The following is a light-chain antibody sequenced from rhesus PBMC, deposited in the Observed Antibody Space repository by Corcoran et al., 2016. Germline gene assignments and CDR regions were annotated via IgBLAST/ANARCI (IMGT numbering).Light chain of an antibody. J-gene: IGKJ1*01. CDR3: QQYDDLPRT. Sequence: DIQMTQSPSSLSASVGDKVTITCHASQGISSFLAWYQQKPGKAPKPLIYDASSLQSGVPSRFSGSGVGPDYTLTISSLQPEDFATYYGQQYDDLPRTFGQGTKVEIK. CDR1: QGISSF. V-gene: IGKV1-19*01. CDR2: DAS.